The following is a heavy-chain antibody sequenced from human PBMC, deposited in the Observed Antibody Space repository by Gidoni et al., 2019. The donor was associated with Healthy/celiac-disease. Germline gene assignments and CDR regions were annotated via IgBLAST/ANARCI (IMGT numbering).Heavy chain of an antibody. V-gene: IGHV3-21*01. CDR1: GFTFSSYS. CDR3: ARDGSKEVSAGPTGGY. CDR2: ISSSSSYI. D-gene: IGHD3-10*01. Sequence: EVQLVESGGGLVKPGGSLRLSCAASGFTFSSYSMNWVRQAPGKGLEWVSSISSSSSYIYYADSVKGRFTISRDNAKNSLYLKMNSLRAEDTAVYYCARDGSKEVSAGPTGGYWGQGTLVTVSS. J-gene: IGHJ4*02.